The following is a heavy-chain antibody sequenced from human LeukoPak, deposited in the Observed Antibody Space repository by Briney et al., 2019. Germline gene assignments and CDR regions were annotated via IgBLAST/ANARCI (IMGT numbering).Heavy chain of an antibody. J-gene: IGHJ3*01. CDR3: AHSNMVMEAFDV. V-gene: IGHV2-5*02. Sequence: SGPTLVNPTQTLTLTCTFSGFSLTTTEVAVGWFRQPPGKALEWLALIHWDDDKRYNPSLTSRLTVTKDTSKNQVVLTMSSMDPVDTATYHCAHSNMVMEAFDVWGQGTMVTVSS. D-gene: IGHD2-21*01. CDR1: GFSLTTTEVA. CDR2: IHWDDDK.